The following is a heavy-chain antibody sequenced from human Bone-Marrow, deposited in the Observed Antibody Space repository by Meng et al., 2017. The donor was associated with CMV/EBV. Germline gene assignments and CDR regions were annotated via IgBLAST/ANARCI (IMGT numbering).Heavy chain of an antibody. V-gene: IGHV1-46*01. J-gene: IGHJ6*01. Sequence: ASVKVSCKASGYTFTSYYMHWVRQAPGQGLEWMGIINPSGGSTSYAQKFQRRVTMTRDTSTSTVYMELSSLISEDTAVYYCARERITIFGGYGTDVWGQGTTVTVSS. CDR3: ARERITIFGGYGTDV. CDR2: INPSGGST. D-gene: IGHD3-3*01. CDR1: GYTFTSYY.